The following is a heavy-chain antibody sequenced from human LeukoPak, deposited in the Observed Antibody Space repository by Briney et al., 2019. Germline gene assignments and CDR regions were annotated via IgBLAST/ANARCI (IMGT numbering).Heavy chain of an antibody. CDR1: GYTFTDYY. V-gene: IGHV1-2*02. CDR3: ARGGKLMITSIRGALASKNAFDI. Sequence: ASVKVSCKASGYTFTDYYIHWVRQAPGQGLEWMGWINPNSGGTNYAQKFQGRVTMTRDTSISTAYMELSRLRSDDTAVYYCARGGKLMITSIRGALASKNAFDIWGQGTMVTVSS. J-gene: IGHJ3*02. D-gene: IGHD3-10*01. CDR2: INPNSGGT.